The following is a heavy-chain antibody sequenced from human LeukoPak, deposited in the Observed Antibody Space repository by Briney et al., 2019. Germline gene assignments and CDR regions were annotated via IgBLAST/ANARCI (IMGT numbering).Heavy chain of an antibody. J-gene: IGHJ4*02. CDR3: ARHAKAYGSSCDY. CDR1: AYSFTTYW. CDR2: IDPSDSYT. V-gene: IGHV5-10-1*01. D-gene: IGHD6-13*01. Sequence: GESLKISCKASAYSFTTYWISWVRQMPGKGLEWMGRIDPSDSYTNYSPSFQGHVTISADKSFSTAYLQWTSLKASDTAMYYCARHAKAYGSSCDYWGQGTLVTVSS.